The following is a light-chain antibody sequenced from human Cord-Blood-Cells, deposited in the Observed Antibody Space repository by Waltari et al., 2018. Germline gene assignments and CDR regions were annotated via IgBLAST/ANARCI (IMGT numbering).Light chain of an antibody. J-gene: IGKJ4*01. CDR3: QQYNNWLT. V-gene: IGKV3-15*01. CDR2: GAS. CDR1: QSVSSN. Sequence: EIVMTQSPATLSVSPGERATLSCRASQSVSSNLAWYQQKPGQAPRLLIYGASTRATGSPARLSGSGSGTGFTLTISSLQSEDFAVYYCQQYNNWLTFGGGTKVEIK.